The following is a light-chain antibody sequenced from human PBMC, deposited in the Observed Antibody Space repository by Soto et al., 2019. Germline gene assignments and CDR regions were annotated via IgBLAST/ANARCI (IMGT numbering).Light chain of an antibody. V-gene: IGKV3-15*01. J-gene: IGKJ4*01. CDR3: QQYNNWPLT. CDR2: GES. CDR1: QSVRSH. Sequence: EIVMTQSPATLSVSPGERATLSCRASQSVRSHLAWYQQKPGQAPRLLIFGESTRATGIPDRFTGSGSGTEFTLIISSLQSEDFAIYYCQQYNNWPLTFGGGTKVEIK.